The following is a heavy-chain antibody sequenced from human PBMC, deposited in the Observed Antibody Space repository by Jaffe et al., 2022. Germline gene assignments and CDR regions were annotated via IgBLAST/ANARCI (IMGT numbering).Heavy chain of an antibody. J-gene: IGHJ4*02. CDR3: ARDHRRITMVRGVIRGQGY. CDR1: GYTFTSYA. CDR2: INTNTGNP. Sequence: QVQLVQSGSELKKPGASVKVSCKASGYTFTSYAMNWVRQAPGQGLEWMGWINTNTGNPTYAQGFTGRFVFSLDTSVSTAYLQISSLKAEDTAVYYCARDHRRITMVRGVIRGQGYWGQGTLVTVSS. D-gene: IGHD3-10*01. V-gene: IGHV7-4-1*02.